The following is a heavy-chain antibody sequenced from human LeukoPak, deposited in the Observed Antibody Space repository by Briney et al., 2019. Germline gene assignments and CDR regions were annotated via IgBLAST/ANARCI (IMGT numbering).Heavy chain of an antibody. Sequence: PGRCMRLSCEASGSTVGTNYMSRVRQAPGKGLEWVSVILSGNSTYYTDSVRGRFTISRDNSKNTLYLHMISLRADDTAVYYCARLAAGKVIDYWGQGTLVTVSS. CDR3: ARLAAGKVIDY. V-gene: IGHV3-53*01. D-gene: IGHD6-13*01. J-gene: IGHJ4*02. CDR2: ILSGNST. CDR1: GSTVGTNY.